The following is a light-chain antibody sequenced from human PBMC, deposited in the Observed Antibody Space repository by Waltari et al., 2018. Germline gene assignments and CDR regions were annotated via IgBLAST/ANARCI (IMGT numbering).Light chain of an antibody. CDR2: EAS. CDR1: QSFSSW. V-gene: IGKV1-5*03. Sequence: DIQMTQSPSTLSASVGDRVTITCRASQSFSSWLAWYQQKPGKAPKLLIYEASTLESGLPSRFSGSGSGTEFTLTISSLQPDDSATYFCQQYNRYPDTFGQGTKLEIK. CDR3: QQYNRYPDT. J-gene: IGKJ2*01.